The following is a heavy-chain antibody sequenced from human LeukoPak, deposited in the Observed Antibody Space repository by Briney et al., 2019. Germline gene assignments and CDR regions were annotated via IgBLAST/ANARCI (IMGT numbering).Heavy chain of an antibody. CDR2: IIPIFGTA. CDR1: GGTFSSYA. D-gene: IGHD5-18*01. V-gene: IGHV1-69*13. CDR3: ARDLGRRVDTAMVGAFDI. Sequence: SVKVSCKASGGTFSSYAISWVRQAPGQGLEWMGGIIPIFGTANYAQKFQGRVTITADESTSTAYMELSSLRSEDTAVYYCARDLGRRVDTAMVGAFDIWGQGTMVTVSS. J-gene: IGHJ3*02.